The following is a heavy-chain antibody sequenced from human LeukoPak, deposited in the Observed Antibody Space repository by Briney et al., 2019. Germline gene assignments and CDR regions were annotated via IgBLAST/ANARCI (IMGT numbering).Heavy chain of an antibody. CDR1: GGSISSGDYY. J-gene: IGHJ4*02. Sequence: SETLSLTCTVSGGSISSGDYYWSWIRQPPGKGLEWIGYIYYSGSTYYNPSLKSRVTISVDTSKNQFSLKLSSVTAADTAVYYCARVRWLRSPFDYWGQGTLVTVSS. CDR2: IYYSGST. D-gene: IGHD5-12*01. CDR3: ARVRWLRSPFDY. V-gene: IGHV4-30-4*01.